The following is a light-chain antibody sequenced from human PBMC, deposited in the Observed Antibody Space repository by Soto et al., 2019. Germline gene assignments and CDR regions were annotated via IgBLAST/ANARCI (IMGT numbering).Light chain of an antibody. Sequence: QSALTQPASVSGSPGQSITISCTGTSSDVGGYNYVSWYQQHPGKAPKVMIYEVSNRPSGVPNRFSGSKSGNTASLTISGLQAEDEADYYCSSYTSSSTPYVFGTGTKLTVL. V-gene: IGLV2-14*03. CDR3: SSYTSSSTPYV. CDR2: EVS. CDR1: SSDVGGYNY. J-gene: IGLJ1*01.